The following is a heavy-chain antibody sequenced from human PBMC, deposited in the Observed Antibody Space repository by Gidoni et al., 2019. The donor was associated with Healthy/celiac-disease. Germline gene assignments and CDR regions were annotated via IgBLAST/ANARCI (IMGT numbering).Heavy chain of an antibody. CDR3: ARDSYSSSWPYYFDY. J-gene: IGHJ4*02. V-gene: IGHV3-66*01. D-gene: IGHD6-13*01. CDR2: IYSGGST. CDR1: GFTVSSNY. Sequence: EVQLVESGGGLVQPGGSLRLSWAPSGFTVSSNYMSWVRQAPGKRLEWVSVIYSGGSTYYAYSVKGRFTISRDNSKNTLYLQMNSLRAEDTAVYYCARDSYSSSWPYYFDYWGQGTLVTVSS.